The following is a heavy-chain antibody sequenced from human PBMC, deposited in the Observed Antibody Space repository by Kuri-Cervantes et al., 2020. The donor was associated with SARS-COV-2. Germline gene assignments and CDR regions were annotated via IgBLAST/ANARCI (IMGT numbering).Heavy chain of an antibody. CDR1: GGTFSEYY. CDR3: ARDLHDYGDYGIDY. V-gene: IGHV1-2*02. CDR2: INPNGVGA. Sequence: ASVKVSCKASGGTFSEYYMHWVRQAPGQGLEWLGWINPNGVGAYSAQKFQGRVSTTTDTSTSTAYMELRSLRSDDTAVYYCARDLHDYGDYGIDYWGQGTLVTVSS. D-gene: IGHD4-17*01. J-gene: IGHJ4*02.